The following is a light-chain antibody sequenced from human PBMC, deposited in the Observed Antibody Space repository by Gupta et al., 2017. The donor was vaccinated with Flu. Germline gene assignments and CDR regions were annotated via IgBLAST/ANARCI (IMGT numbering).Light chain of an antibody. CDR1: QGVSSW. CDR2: GAS. CDR3: QQTNNVPLT. J-gene: IGKJ4*01. V-gene: IGKV1D-12*01. Sequence: DIQMTQSPSSVSASLGDKVTITCRASQGVSSWLAWYQQKPGKAPKLLIYGASSLQSGVPSRFSGSGSGTDFTLTITSLRADDFATYYCQQTNNVPLTFGGGTKVEIK.